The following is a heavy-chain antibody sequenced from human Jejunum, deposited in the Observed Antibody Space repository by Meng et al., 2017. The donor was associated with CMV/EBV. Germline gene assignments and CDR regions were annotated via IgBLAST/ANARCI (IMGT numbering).Heavy chain of an antibody. CDR1: GLTFSTFW. D-gene: IGHD6-6*01. V-gene: IGHV3-7*01. CDR3: ATTSGSSY. CDR2: IKQDGSEK. Sequence: LRLSCASSGLTFSTFWMSWFRQAPGKGLEWVAHIKQDGSEKYYVDSVKGRFTISRDNTENSLFLQMNTLRAEDTAVYYCATTSGSSYWGQGALVTVSS. J-gene: IGHJ4*02.